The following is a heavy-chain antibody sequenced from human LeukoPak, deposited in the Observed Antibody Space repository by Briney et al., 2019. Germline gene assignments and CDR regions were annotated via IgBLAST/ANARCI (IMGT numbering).Heavy chain of an antibody. D-gene: IGHD6-13*01. V-gene: IGHV1-2*02. CDR2: INTNSGGT. CDR3: ARGSGSSWYDH. CDR1: GYTFSAYY. Sequence: ASVKVSCKASGYTFSAYYIHWVRQAPGQGLEWMGWINTNSGGTKSAQNFQGRVTMTRDTSISTAYMELNSLTSDYTAVYYCARGSGSSWYDHWGQGTLVTVSS. J-gene: IGHJ5*02.